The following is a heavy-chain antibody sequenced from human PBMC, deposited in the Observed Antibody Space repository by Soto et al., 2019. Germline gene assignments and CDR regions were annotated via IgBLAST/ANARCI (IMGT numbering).Heavy chain of an antibody. CDR1: GGSISSSSYY. J-gene: IGHJ5*02. Sequence: SETLSLTCTVSGGSISSSSYYWGWIRQPPGKGLEWIGSIYYSGSTYYNPSLKSRVTISVDTSKNQFSLKLSSVTAADTAVYYCARQHYYDSSVYWFDPWGQGTLVTVS. V-gene: IGHV4-39*01. CDR3: ARQHYYDSSVYWFDP. CDR2: IYYSGST. D-gene: IGHD3-22*01.